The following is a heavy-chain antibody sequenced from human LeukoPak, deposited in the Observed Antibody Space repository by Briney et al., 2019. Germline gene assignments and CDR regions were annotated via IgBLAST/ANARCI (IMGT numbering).Heavy chain of an antibody. Sequence: GGSLRLSCEASRFTFSSSWMSWVRQAPGKGLEWVANIKQDGSDKYYVDSVKGRFTISRDNAKNSLYLEMHSLRAEDTAVYYCAREAGPAYCSTTSCLNWFDPWGQGTLVTVSS. D-gene: IGHD2-2*01. CDR3: AREAGPAYCSTTSCLNWFDP. CDR2: IKQDGSDK. J-gene: IGHJ5*02. V-gene: IGHV3-7*05. CDR1: RFTFSSSW.